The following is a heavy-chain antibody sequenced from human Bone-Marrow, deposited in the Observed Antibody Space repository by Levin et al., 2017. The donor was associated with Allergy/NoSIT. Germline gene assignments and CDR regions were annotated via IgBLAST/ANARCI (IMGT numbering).Heavy chain of an antibody. D-gene: IGHD6-13*01. CDR1: GYTFTNFD. Sequence: GESLKISCKASGYTFTNFDITWVRQATGQGLEWMGWMNPKTGNTAYAQKLLGRVSMTRKTSINTAYMELSSLRSEDTAVYYCARGGYPPDNWGQGTLVTVSS. J-gene: IGHJ4*02. CDR3: ARGGYPPDN. CDR2: MNPKTGNT. V-gene: IGHV1-8*01.